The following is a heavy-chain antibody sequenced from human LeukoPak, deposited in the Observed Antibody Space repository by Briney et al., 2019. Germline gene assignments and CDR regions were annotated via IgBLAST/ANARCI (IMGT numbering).Heavy chain of an antibody. CDR2: ISGSGGST. CDR1: GFTFSDYA. V-gene: IGHV3-23*01. J-gene: IGHJ4*02. CDR3: AKSIAVAGTDY. D-gene: IGHD6-19*01. Sequence: GGSLRLSCAASGFTFSDYAMSWVRQAPGKGLEWVSAISGSGGSTYYADSVKGRFTTSRDNSKNTLYLQMNSLRAEDTAVYYCAKSIAVAGTDYWGQGTLVTVSS.